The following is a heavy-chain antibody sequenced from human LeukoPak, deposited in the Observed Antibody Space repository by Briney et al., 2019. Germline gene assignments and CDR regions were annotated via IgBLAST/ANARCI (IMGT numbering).Heavy chain of an antibody. CDR3: ARVTGSGWWVPGYYYYYMDV. CDR1: GFTFDDYG. J-gene: IGHJ6*03. Sequence: RSGGSLRLSCAASGFTFDDYGMSWVRQAPGKGLEWVSGINWNGGSTGYADSVKGRFTISRDNAKNTLYLQMNSLRAEDTAVYYCARVTGSGWWVPGYYYYYMDVWGKGTTATISS. D-gene: IGHD6-19*01. CDR2: INWNGGST. V-gene: IGHV3-20*04.